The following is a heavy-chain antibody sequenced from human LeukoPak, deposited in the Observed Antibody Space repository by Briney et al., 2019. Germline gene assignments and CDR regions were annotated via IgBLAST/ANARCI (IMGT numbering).Heavy chain of an antibody. J-gene: IGHJ2*01. CDR1: GFTFSSYE. D-gene: IGHD1-1*01. Sequence: PGGSLRLSCAASGFTFSSYEMNWVRQAHGKGLEWVAAISSDGGEKFYADSLKGRFTISRDNSRDTLFLQMNSLRPEDTAMYYCAPNWVRGSWYYDLWGRGTLVTVSS. V-gene: IGHV3-30*04. CDR3: APNWVRGSWYYDL. CDR2: ISSDGGEK.